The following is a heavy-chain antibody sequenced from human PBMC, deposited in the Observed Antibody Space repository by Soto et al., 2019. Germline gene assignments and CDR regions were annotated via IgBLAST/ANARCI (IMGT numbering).Heavy chain of an antibody. V-gene: IGHV1-69*01. CDR1: GGTFSSDA. CDR3: ATYYYESSGYYIVGAFDL. CDR2: IIPIFGTV. J-gene: IGHJ3*01. D-gene: IGHD3-22*01. Sequence: QVQLVQSGAEVKQPGSSVKVSCKASGGTFSSDAINWVRQAPGQGLEWMGGIIPIFGTVNYAQKLQGRVTIAADESTSTVYMELSSLRSEDTAVYYCATYYYESSGYYIVGAFDLRGQGTLVTVSS.